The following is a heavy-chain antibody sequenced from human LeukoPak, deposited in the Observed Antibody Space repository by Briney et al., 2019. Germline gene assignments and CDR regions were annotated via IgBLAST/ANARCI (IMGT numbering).Heavy chain of an antibody. CDR2: ISSSGSPI. CDR3: GGDYDFDY. Sequence: PGGSLRLSCTASGFSFRIYSMNWVRQAPGKGLEWLSYISSSGSPIHYADSVKGRFIISRDNAKNSLYLQMNNLTDEDTAVYYCGGDYDFDYWGQGTLVTVSS. J-gene: IGHJ4*02. V-gene: IGHV3-48*02. D-gene: IGHD2-21*02. CDR1: GFSFRIYS.